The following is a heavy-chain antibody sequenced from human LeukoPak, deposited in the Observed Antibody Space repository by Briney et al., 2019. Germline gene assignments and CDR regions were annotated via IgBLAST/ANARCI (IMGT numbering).Heavy chain of an antibody. CDR1: GFTFSSYA. Sequence: GGSLRLSCAVSGFTFSSYAMKWVRQAPGKGLEWVSGINWNGDSTGYVDSVKGRFTISRDYAKNSLYLQMNSLRVEDTALYYCARDRAIAVDVGVDYWGQGTLVTVSS. D-gene: IGHD6-19*01. J-gene: IGHJ4*02. CDR3: ARDRAIAVDVGVDY. CDR2: INWNGDST. V-gene: IGHV3-20*04.